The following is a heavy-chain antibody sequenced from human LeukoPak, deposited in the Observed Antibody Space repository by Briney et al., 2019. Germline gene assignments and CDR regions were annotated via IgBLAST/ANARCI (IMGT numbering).Heavy chain of an antibody. CDR3: ARDPGYYYGPGSYNDY. CDR2: INHSGST. J-gene: IGHJ4*02. D-gene: IGHD3-10*01. V-gene: IGHV4-34*01. CDR1: GGSFSGYY. Sequence: SETLSLTCAVYGGSFSGYYWSWIRQPPGKGLEWIGEINHSGSTNYNPSLKSRVTISVDTSKNQFSLKLSSVTAADTAVYYCARDPGYYYGPGSYNDYWGQGTLVTVSS.